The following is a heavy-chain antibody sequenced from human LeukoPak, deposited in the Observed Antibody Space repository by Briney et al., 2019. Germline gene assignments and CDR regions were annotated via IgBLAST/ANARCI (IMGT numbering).Heavy chain of an antibody. CDR3: ARVFQRFLEWLDC. D-gene: IGHD3-3*01. J-gene: IGHJ5*01. V-gene: IGHV1-2*02. Sequence: ASVKVSCKASGYTFTGYYMHWVRQAPGQGLEWMGWINPNSGGTNYAQKFQGRVTMTRDTSISTAYMELSRLRSDDTAVYYCARVFQRFLEWLDCWGQGTLVTVSS. CDR2: INPNSGGT. CDR1: GYTFTGYY.